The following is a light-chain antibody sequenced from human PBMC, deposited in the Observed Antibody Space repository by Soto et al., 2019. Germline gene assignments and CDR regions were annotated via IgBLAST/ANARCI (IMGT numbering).Light chain of an antibody. CDR3: QQRDIWPWT. J-gene: IGKJ1*01. Sequence: EIVLTQSPATLSLSPGERATLSCWASQSVNRYLVWYQQKPGQAPRLLMYDASKRATGIPARFSGSGSGTDFTLNISSLEPEDFAVYYCQQRDIWPWTFGQGTKVDIK. V-gene: IGKV3-11*01. CDR1: QSVNRY. CDR2: DAS.